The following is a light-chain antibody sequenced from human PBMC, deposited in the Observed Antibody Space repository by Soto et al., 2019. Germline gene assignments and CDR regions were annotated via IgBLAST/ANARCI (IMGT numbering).Light chain of an antibody. Sequence: EIVMTQSPATLSVSPGERATLSCRASQSVGSDVAWYQQKPGQAPRLLIYGASTRATGIPARFSGSGSGTEFNLTISSRQSVDFAVYYCEQYNNWPPWTFGQGTKVEIK. CDR2: GAS. J-gene: IGKJ1*01. CDR1: QSVGSD. V-gene: IGKV3-15*01. CDR3: EQYNNWPPWT.